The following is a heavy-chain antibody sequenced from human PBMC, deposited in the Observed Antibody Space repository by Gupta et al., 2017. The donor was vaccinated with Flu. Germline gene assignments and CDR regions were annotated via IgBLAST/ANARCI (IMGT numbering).Heavy chain of an antibody. J-gene: IGHJ6*02. CDR3: AKDKTGSSGYYAGMDV. Sequence: EVQLVESGGVVVQPGGSLRLSCAASGFTFDDYTMHWVRQAPGKGLEWVSLISWDGGSTYYADSVKGRFTISRDNSKNSLYLQMNSLRTEDTALYYCAKDKTGSSGYYAGMDVWGQGTTVTVSS. CDR1: GFTFDDYT. D-gene: IGHD3-22*01. CDR2: ISWDGGST. V-gene: IGHV3-43*01.